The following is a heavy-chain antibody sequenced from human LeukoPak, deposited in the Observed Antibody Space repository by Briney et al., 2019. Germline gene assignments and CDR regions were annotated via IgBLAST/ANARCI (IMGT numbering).Heavy chain of an antibody. D-gene: IGHD3-22*01. Sequence: SVKVSCKASGYTFTSYYIHWVRQAPGQGLEWVGRIIPFLGMPNYAQKFQGRVTITADKSTSTAYVELSSLRSDDTAVYYCARGHSYYYESSGYYHYYYGMDVWGQGTTVTVSS. J-gene: IGHJ6*02. CDR2: IIPFLGMP. V-gene: IGHV1-69*04. CDR3: ARGHSYYYESSGYYHYYYGMDV. CDR1: GYTFTSYY.